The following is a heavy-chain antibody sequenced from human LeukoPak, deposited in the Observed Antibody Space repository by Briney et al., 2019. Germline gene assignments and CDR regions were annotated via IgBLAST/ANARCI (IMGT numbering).Heavy chain of an antibody. J-gene: IGHJ5*02. D-gene: IGHD3-16*01. CDR1: GFTFSSYT. CDR2: ISFDGSNK. CDR3: AREELGSSLGFDP. V-gene: IGHV3-30-3*01. Sequence: GRSLRLSCAASGFTFSSYTIHWVRQPPGKGLEWVAVISFDGSNKYYADSVKGRFTISRDNSKNTLYLQMNSLRAEDTAVYYCAREELGSSLGFDPWGQGTLGTVSS.